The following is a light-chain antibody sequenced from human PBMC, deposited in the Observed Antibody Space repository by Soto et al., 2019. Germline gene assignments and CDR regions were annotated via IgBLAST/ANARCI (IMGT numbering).Light chain of an antibody. Sequence: DIQVTQSPSTLSASVGDRVTITCRASQSLSGLLAWYQQKPGKAPKLLIYDASSLESGVPSRFSGSGSGTEFTLTISSLQPDDFATYFCQQYSSYWTFGQGTKVDIK. CDR2: DAS. CDR3: QQYSSYWT. CDR1: QSLSGL. J-gene: IGKJ1*01. V-gene: IGKV1-5*01.